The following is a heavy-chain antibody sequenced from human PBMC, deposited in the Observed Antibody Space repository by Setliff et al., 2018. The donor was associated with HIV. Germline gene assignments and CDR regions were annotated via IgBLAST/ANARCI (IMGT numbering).Heavy chain of an antibody. CDR1: GGSISSGSFY. V-gene: IGHV4-39*01. J-gene: IGHJ6*03. D-gene: IGHD3-3*01. CDR3: AAYFDFWSGYGLRGVVPCMDV. CDR2: IYSTGHS. Sequence: SETLSLTCNVSGGSISSGSFYWSWIRQSPGKGLEWIGSIYSTGHSYYNPSHTSRLTMSVDTAKNRFSLKLISVTAADTAVYFCAAYFDFWSGYGLRGVVPCMDVWGKGTTVTVSS.